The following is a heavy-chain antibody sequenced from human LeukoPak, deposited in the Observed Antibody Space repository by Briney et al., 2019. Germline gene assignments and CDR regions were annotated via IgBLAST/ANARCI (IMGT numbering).Heavy chain of an antibody. CDR3: ARERTYGIRFAFDI. CDR1: GFTFSSYA. V-gene: IGHV3-23*01. CDR2: ISGSAKST. J-gene: IGHJ3*02. D-gene: IGHD3-3*02. Sequence: GGSPRLSCAVSGFTFSSYAMSWVRQAPGKGLEWVSGISGSAKSTYYADSVKGRFTISRDDSKNTPFLEMNSLRAEDTAVYFCARERTYGIRFAFDIWGQGTMVTVSS.